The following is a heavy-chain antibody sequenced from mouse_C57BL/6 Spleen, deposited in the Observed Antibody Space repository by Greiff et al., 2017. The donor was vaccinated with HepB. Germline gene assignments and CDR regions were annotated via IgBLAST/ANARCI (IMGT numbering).Heavy chain of an antibody. D-gene: IGHD1-1*01. V-gene: IGHV1-42*01. J-gene: IGHJ2*01. CDR2: INPRTGGT. CDR1: GYSFTGYY. Sequence: VQLQQSGPELVKPGASVKISCKASGYSFTGYYMNWVKQSPEKSLEWIGEINPRTGGTTYNQKFKAKATLTVDKSSSTAYMQLKSLTSEDSAVYYCARGKYYGSKGDDWGQGTTLTVSS. CDR3: ARGKYYGSKGDD.